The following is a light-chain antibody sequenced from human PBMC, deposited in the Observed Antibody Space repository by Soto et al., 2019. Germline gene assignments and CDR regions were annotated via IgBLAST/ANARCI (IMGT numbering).Light chain of an antibody. CDR3: SSYTSSSPLDV. Sequence: QSALTQPASVSGSPGQSITISCTGTSSDVGGYNYVSWYQQHPGKAPKLMIYDVSNRPSGVSSRVSGSKSGNTASLTISGLQAEDEADYYCSSYTSSSPLDVFGTGTKVTVL. CDR2: DVS. V-gene: IGLV2-14*01. J-gene: IGLJ1*01. CDR1: SSDVGGYNY.